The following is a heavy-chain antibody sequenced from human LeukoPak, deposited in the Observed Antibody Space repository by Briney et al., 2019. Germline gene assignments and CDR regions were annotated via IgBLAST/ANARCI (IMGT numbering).Heavy chain of an antibody. Sequence: GGSLRLSCAASGFTFSSYAMSWVRQAPGKGLEWVSAISGSGGSTYYADSVKGRFTISRDNAKNSLYLQMNSLRAEDTAVYYCARENYDSSGSFDYWGQGTLVTVSS. CDR3: ARENYDSSGSFDY. J-gene: IGHJ4*02. CDR2: ISGSGGST. D-gene: IGHD3-22*01. CDR1: GFTFSSYA. V-gene: IGHV3-23*01.